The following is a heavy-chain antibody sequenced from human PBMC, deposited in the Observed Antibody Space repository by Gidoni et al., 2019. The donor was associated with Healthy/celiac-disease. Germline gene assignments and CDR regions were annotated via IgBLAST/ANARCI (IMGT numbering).Heavy chain of an antibody. CDR2: ISSSSSYI. J-gene: IGHJ4*02. CDR1: EFPFGSYS. D-gene: IGHD6-19*01. V-gene: IGHV3-21*01. Sequence: EVQLVESVGGLVKPGGSLILSCAASEFPFGSYSLNWVRQAPGKGLEWVSSISSSSSYIYYADSVKGRFTISRDNAKNSLYLQMNSLRAEDTAVYYCARAAVGGYSSGWSFSYWGQGTLVTVSS. CDR3: ARAAVGGYSSGWSFSY.